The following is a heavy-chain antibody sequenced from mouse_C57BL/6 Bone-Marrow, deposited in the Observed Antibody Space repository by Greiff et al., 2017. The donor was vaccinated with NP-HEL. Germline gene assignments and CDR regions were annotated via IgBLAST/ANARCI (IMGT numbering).Heavy chain of an antibody. J-gene: IGHJ2*01. CDR2: ISSGSSTI. Sequence: DVMLVESGGGLVKPGGSLKLSCAASGFTFSDYGMHWVRQAPEKGLEWVAYISSGSSTIYYADNVKGRFTISRDNAKNTLFLQMTSLRSEDTAMYYCARTGYYPDYWGQGTTLTVSS. V-gene: IGHV5-17*01. CDR1: GFTFSDYG. CDR3: ARTGYYPDY.